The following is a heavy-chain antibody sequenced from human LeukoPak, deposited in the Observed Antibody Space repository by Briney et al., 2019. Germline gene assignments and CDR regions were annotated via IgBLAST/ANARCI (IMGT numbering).Heavy chain of an antibody. D-gene: IGHD6-13*01. Sequence: GGSLRLSCAASGFTVSSNYMSWVRQAPGKGLEWVSVIYSGGSTYYADSVKGRFTISRDNSKNTLYLQMNSLRAEDTAVYYCARDIRNSSWYSVRYWYFDLWGRGTLVTVSS. CDR2: IYSGGST. CDR1: GFTVSSNY. V-gene: IGHV3-53*01. J-gene: IGHJ2*01. CDR3: ARDIRNSSWYSVRYWYFDL.